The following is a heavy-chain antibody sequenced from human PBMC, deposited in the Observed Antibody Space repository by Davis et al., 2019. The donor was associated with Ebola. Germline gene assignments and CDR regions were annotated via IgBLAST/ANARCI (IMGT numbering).Heavy chain of an antibody. D-gene: IGHD3/OR15-3a*01. CDR3: ARGDWDYNWFDP. CDR1: GFTFSSYA. Sequence: GESLKISCAASGFTFSSYAMSWVRQAPGKGLEWVAVISYDGSNKYYADSVKGRFTISRDNSKNTLYLQMNSLRAEDTAVYYCARGDWDYNWFDPWGQGTLVTVSS. J-gene: IGHJ5*02. CDR2: ISYDGSNK. V-gene: IGHV3-30*14.